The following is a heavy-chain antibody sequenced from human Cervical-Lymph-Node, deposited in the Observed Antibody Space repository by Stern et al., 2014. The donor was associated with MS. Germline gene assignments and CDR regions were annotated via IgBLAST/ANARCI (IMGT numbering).Heavy chain of an antibody. Sequence: EVQLGESGGGLVQPGGSLRLSCAASGFTFSSYWMHWVRQAPGTGMVWVSRINSDGSSTSYADSVKGRFPISRDNAKNTLYLQMNSLRAEDTAVYNCARDWSSIPLDVWGQGTTVTVSS. CDR3: ARDWSSIPLDV. J-gene: IGHJ6*02. D-gene: IGHD2-21*01. V-gene: IGHV3-74*01. CDR1: GFTFSSYW. CDR2: INSDGSST.